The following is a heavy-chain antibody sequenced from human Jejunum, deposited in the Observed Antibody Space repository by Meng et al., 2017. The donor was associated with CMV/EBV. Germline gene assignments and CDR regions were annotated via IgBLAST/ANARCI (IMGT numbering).Heavy chain of an antibody. Sequence: EYTFPDYYVHWVRQAPGQGLEWMGYINPYTGDTNYAQKFQGRVTMTRDTSTNTAYMELTRLRSDDTALYYCAKDGGSFLDYYFDSWGQGTWVTVSS. CDR1: EYTFPDYY. CDR3: AKDGGSFLDYYFDS. D-gene: IGHD3-16*01. CDR2: INPYTGDT. J-gene: IGHJ4*02. V-gene: IGHV1-2*02.